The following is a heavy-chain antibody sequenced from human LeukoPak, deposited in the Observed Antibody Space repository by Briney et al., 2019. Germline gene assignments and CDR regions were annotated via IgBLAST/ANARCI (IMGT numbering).Heavy chain of an antibody. J-gene: IGHJ3*02. CDR3: ARGSTIFGVLII. CDR2: INHSGST. CDR1: GGSISSYY. V-gene: IGHV4-34*01. Sequence: SETLSLTCTVSGGSISSYYWSWIRQPPGKGLEWIGEINHSGSTNYNPSLKSRVTISVDTSKNQFSLKLSPVTAADTAVYYCARGSTIFGVLIIWGQGTMVTVSS. D-gene: IGHD3-3*01.